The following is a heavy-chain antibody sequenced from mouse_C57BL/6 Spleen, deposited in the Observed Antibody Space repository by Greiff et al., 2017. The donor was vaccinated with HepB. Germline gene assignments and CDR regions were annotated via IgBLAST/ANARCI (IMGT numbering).Heavy chain of an antibody. Sequence: QVQLQQSGAELVKPGVLVKMSCKASGYTFTSYWITWVKQRPGQGLERIGDLYPGSGSTNYNEKFKSKATLTVDTSSITAYMQLSSLTSEDSAVYYCARMRGPKRRYFDVWGTGTTVTVSS. V-gene: IGHV1-55*01. CDR1: GYTFTSYW. CDR2: LYPGSGST. CDR3: ARMRGPKRRYFDV. J-gene: IGHJ1*03.